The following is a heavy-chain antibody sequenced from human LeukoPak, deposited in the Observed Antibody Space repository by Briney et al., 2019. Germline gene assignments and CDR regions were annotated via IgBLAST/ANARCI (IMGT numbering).Heavy chain of an antibody. Sequence: ASVKVSCKASGYTFTSYGISWVRQAPGQGLEWMGSISAYNGNTNYAQKLQGRVTMTTDTSTSTAYMELRSLRFDDTAVYHCARDRNYHFGSGYLMFDYWGQGTLVTVSS. CDR1: GYTFTSYG. V-gene: IGHV1-18*01. CDR2: ISAYNGNT. J-gene: IGHJ4*02. CDR3: ARDRNYHFGSGYLMFDY. D-gene: IGHD3-3*02.